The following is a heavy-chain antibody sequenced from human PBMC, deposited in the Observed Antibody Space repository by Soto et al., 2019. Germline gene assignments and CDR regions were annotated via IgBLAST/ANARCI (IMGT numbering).Heavy chain of an antibody. CDR2: TYYRSKWFN. V-gene: IGHV6-1*01. J-gene: IGHJ4*02. D-gene: IGHD6-6*01. CDR1: GHRNSSNMAA. CDR3: ERQAQGFEY. Sequence: SRTLSTTCAICGHRNSSNMAACDWIQQTPSRGLEWLGRTYYRSKWFNNYARSVNSRITINPDTSKKQFSRQLNSVTPVYTTVSYHERQAQGFEYRGQGTLVTVSS.